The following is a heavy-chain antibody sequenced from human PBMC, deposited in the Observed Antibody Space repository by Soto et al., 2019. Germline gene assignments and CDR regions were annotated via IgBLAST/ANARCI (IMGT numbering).Heavy chain of an antibody. J-gene: IGHJ5*02. V-gene: IGHV4-31*03. D-gene: IGHD2-2*01. CDR1: GGSISSGGYY. CDR3: ARSLGYCSSTSCSGLNWFDP. CDR2: IYYSGST. Sequence: SETLSLTCTVSGGSISSGGYYWSWIRQHPGKGLEWIGYIYYSGSTYYKPSLKSRVTISVDTSKNQFSLKLSSVTAADTAVYYCARSLGYCSSTSCSGLNWFDPWGQGTLVTVSS.